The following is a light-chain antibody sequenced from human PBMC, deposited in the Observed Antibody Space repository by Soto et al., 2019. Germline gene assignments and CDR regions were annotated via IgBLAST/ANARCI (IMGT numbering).Light chain of an antibody. CDR2: DAS. CDR1: QSVSSY. J-gene: IGKJ4*01. CDR3: QQRSNWPLT. V-gene: IGKV3-11*01. Sequence: EIVLTQSPATLSVSPAERATLSCRASQSVSSYLAWYQQKPGQAPRLLIYDASNWATGIPARFSGSGSGTDFTLTISSLEPEDFAVYYCQQRSNWPLTFGGGTKVDIK.